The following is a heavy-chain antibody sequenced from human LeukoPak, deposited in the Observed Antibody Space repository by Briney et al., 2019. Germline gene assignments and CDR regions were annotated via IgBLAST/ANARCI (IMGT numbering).Heavy chain of an antibody. Sequence: SQTLSLTCTVSGGSISSGTYYWSWIRQPAGKGLEWIGRFYASGSTNYNPSLKSRVTISVDTSKNQFSLKLSSVTAADTAVYYWARGGGPARYFDYWGQGTLVTVSS. CDR1: GGSISSGTYY. CDR2: FYASGST. D-gene: IGHD3-16*01. J-gene: IGHJ4*02. V-gene: IGHV4-61*02. CDR3: ARGGGPARYFDY.